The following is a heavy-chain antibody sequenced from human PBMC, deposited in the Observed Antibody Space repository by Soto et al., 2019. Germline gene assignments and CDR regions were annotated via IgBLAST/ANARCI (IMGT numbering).Heavy chain of an antibody. D-gene: IGHD6-19*01. CDR2: IIPIFGTA. J-gene: IGHJ5*02. V-gene: IGHV1-69*13. Sequence: SVKVSCKASGGTFSSYAISWVRQAPGQGLEWMGGIIPIFGTANYAQKFQGRVTITADGSTSTAYMELSSLRSEDTAVYYCARDEIAVAGMRGSTWGQGTLVTVSS. CDR1: GGTFSSYA. CDR3: ARDEIAVAGMRGST.